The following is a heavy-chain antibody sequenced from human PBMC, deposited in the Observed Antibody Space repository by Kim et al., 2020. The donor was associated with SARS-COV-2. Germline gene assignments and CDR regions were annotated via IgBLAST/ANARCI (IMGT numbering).Heavy chain of an antibody. CDR2: ISSSSVYI. Sequence: GGSLRLSCAASGFTFSSYSMNWVRQAPGKGLDWVSSISSSSVYIYYADSVKGRFTISRDNAKNSLYLQMNRLRAEDTAVYYCARQLGDDYGHLGAFDIWGPRTMVTVSS. CDR3: ARQLGDDYGHLGAFDI. V-gene: IGHV3-21*01. D-gene: IGHD4-17*01. J-gene: IGHJ3*02. CDR1: GFTFSSYS.